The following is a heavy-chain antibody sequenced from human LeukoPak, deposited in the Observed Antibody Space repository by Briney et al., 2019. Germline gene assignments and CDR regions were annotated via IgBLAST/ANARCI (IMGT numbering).Heavy chain of an antibody. CDR3: ARVGGSWELIL. Sequence: PGGSLRLSCAASAFTFSDYSMNWVRQAPGKGLEWISYISGRSSTIYYADSVRGRFAISRDNAKNSMYLQMNSLRAEDTAVYFCARVGGSWELILWGQGTLVTVS. CDR2: ISGRSSTI. V-gene: IGHV3-48*01. D-gene: IGHD2-15*01. CDR1: AFTFSDYS. J-gene: IGHJ4*02.